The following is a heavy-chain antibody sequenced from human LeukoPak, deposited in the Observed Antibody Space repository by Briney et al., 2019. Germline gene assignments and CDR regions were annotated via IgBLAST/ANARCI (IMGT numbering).Heavy chain of an antibody. D-gene: IGHD5-18*01. Sequence: ASVKVSCKASGYTFTGYYMHWVRQAPGQGLEWMGWINPNSGGTNYAQKFQGRVTMTTDTSTSTAYMELRSLRSDDTAVYYCARGSRYSYGYGDYWGQGTLVTVSS. CDR3: ARGSRYSYGYGDY. CDR1: GYTFTGYY. V-gene: IGHV1-2*02. CDR2: INPNSGGT. J-gene: IGHJ4*02.